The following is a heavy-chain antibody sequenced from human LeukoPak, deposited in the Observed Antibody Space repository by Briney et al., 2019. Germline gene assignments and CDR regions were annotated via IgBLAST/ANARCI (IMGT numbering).Heavy chain of an antibody. V-gene: IGHV3-23*01. CDR3: AFRGKVTVTTKGAFDF. Sequence: PGGSLRLSCVASGFTFGSYAMSWVRQATGKGLEWVSLISGNGVGTDYADSVKGRFTISRDNSKNTLYLQMNSLRAEDTAVYYCAFRGKVTVTTKGAFDFWGQGTMVTASS. D-gene: IGHD4-17*01. CDR2: ISGNGVGT. J-gene: IGHJ3*01. CDR1: GFTFGSYA.